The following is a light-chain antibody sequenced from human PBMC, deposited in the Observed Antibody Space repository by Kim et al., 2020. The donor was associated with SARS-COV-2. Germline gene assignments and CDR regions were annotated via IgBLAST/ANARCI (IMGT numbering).Light chain of an antibody. CDR2: DDS. CDR3: QVWDSSSDHVV. Sequence: SYELTQPPSVSVVPGKTAWITCGGDNIGDKNVHWYHQRPGQAPVLVVYDDSARPSGIPERFSGSNSANTATLTISRVEAGDEADYYCQVWDSSSDHVVFG. J-gene: IGLJ2*01. V-gene: IGLV3-21*03. CDR1: NIGDKN.